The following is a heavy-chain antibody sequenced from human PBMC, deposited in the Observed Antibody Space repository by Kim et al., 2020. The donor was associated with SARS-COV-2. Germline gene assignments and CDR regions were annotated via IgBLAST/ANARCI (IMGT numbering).Heavy chain of an antibody. V-gene: IGHV4-59*13. Sequence: SETLSLTCTVSGGSISSYYWSWIRQPPGKGLEWIGYIYYSGSTNYNPSLKSRVTISVDTSKNQFSLKLSSMTAADTAVYYCARAHKKTIFGVVGAFDIWGQGTMVTVSS. CDR2: IYYSGST. J-gene: IGHJ3*02. CDR3: ARAHKKTIFGVVGAFDI. CDR1: GGSISSYY. D-gene: IGHD3-3*01.